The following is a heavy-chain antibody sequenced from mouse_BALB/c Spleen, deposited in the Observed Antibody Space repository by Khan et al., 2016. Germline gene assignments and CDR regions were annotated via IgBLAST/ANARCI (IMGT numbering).Heavy chain of an antibody. Sequence: EVELVESGGGLVQPGGSLKLSCAASGFTFSSYTMSWVRQTPEKRLEWVAYISNGGGSTYYPDTVKGRFTISRDHAKNTLYLQMSSLKSEDTAMYYCARGRSARADGYFDYWGQGTTLTVTS. CDR2: ISNGGGST. J-gene: IGHJ2*01. CDR1: GFTFSSYT. D-gene: IGHD3-1*01. CDR3: ARGRSARADGYFDY. V-gene: IGHV5-12-2*01.